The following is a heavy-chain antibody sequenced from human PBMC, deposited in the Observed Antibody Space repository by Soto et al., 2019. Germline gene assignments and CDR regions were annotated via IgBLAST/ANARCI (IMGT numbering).Heavy chain of an antibody. CDR2: VNQDGSQS. CDR3: VRDGRGGWHFGA. Sequence: EVQLVESGGGLVQPGGSLRLSCEASGFTFSSYWMSWIRQAPGKGLEWVANVNQDGSQSYLVDSVQGRFFMSRDNATNSLFLQMNSLRAEYTAGYYFVRDGRGGWHFGAWGQGNLVTVSS. V-gene: IGHV3-7*01. CDR1: GFTFSSYW. D-gene: IGHD6-19*01. J-gene: IGHJ4*02.